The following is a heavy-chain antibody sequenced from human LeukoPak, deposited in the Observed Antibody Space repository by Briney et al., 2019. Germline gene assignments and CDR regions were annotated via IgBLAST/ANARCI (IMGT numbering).Heavy chain of an antibody. D-gene: IGHD7-27*01. CDR3: ARGQTGDNAAYFDY. Sequence: GGSLRLSCAASGFSFSSYAMHWVRQAPGKGLEWVAVISYDGSNKYYADSVKGRFTISRDNSKNTLYLQMNSLRAEDTAVYYCARGQTGDNAAYFDYWGQGTLVTVSS. CDR2: ISYDGSNK. J-gene: IGHJ4*02. CDR1: GFSFSSYA. V-gene: IGHV3-30-3*01.